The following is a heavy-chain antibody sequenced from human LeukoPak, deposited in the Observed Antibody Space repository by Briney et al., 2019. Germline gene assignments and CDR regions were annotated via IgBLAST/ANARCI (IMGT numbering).Heavy chain of an antibody. CDR2: IIPIFGTA. CDR1: GGTVSSYA. D-gene: IGHD3-22*01. V-gene: IGHV1-69*06. Sequence: GASVKVSCKASGGTVSSYAISWVRQAPGQGLEWMGGIIPIFGTANYAQKFQGRVTITADKSTSTAYMELSSLRSEDTAVYYCATPTAVNYYDSSGLDAFDIWGQGTMVTVSS. CDR3: ATPTAVNYYDSSGLDAFDI. J-gene: IGHJ3*02.